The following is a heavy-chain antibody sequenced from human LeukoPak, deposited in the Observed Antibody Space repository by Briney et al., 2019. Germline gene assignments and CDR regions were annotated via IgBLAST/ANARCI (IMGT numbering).Heavy chain of an antibody. CDR1: GGSISSGGYY. Sequence: SETLSLTCTVSGGSISSGGYYWSWIRQHPGKGLEWIGYIYYSGSTYYNPSLKSRVSISVDTSKNQFSLKLSSVTAADTAVYYCARARYYDSSGYFDYWGQGTLVTVSS. J-gene: IGHJ4*02. D-gene: IGHD3-22*01. CDR2: IYYSGST. V-gene: IGHV4-31*03. CDR3: ARARYYDSSGYFDY.